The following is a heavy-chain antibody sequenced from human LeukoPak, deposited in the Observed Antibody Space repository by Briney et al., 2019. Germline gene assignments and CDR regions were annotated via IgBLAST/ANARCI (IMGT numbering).Heavy chain of an antibody. V-gene: IGHV4-34*01. J-gene: IGHJ4*02. Sequence: SETLSLTCAVFGGSFSGYYWSWIRQPPGKGLEWIGEINHSGSTNYNPSLKSRVTISVDTSKNQFSLKLSSVTAADTAVYYCARGPFRYSSSWYPNGPFDYWGQGTLVTVSS. CDR1: GGSFSGYY. D-gene: IGHD6-13*01. CDR3: ARGPFRYSSSWYPNGPFDY. CDR2: INHSGST.